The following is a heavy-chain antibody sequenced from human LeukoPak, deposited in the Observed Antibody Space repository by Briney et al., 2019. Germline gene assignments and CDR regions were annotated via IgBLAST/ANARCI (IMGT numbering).Heavy chain of an antibody. CDR1: GFTFSSYA. Sequence: PGRSLRLSCAASGFTFSSYAMHWVRQAPGKGLEWVSAISGSGGSTYYADSVKGRFTISRDNSKNTLYLQMNSLRAEDTAVYYCASGGDYADDAFDIWGQGTMVTVSS. CDR2: ISGSGGST. D-gene: IGHD4-17*01. J-gene: IGHJ3*02. CDR3: ASGGDYADDAFDI. V-gene: IGHV3-23*01.